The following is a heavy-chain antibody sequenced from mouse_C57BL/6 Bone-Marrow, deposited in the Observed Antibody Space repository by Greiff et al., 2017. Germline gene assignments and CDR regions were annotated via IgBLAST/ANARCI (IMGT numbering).Heavy chain of an antibody. CDR1: GYTFTDHI. V-gene: IGHV1-11*01. D-gene: IGHD1-3*01. Sequence: QVQLQQSGAELASPGASVTLSCKASGYTFTDHIMNWVKKRPGQGLEWIGRIYPVSGETNYNPKFMGKATFSVDRSSSTVYMVLNSLTSEDPAVYYCGRQGLSSWYFCYWGQGTTLTVSS. CDR2: IYPVSGET. J-gene: IGHJ2*01. CDR3: GRQGLSSWYFCY.